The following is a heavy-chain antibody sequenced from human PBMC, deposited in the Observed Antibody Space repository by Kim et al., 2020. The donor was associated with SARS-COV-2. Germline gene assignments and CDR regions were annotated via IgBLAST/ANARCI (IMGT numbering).Heavy chain of an antibody. V-gene: IGHV3-15*01. D-gene: IGHD3-22*01. CDR3: ATESYFYDGNGEDY. CDR2: ISSNSDGGTT. Sequence: GGSLRLSCAASGFSFPNAWMTWVRQAPGKGLEWVGCISSNSDGGTTDYAAPVRGRFSISRDDSQNTLFLHMNRLETEDTAVYYCATESYFYDGNGEDYWGQGTLVTVSS. J-gene: IGHJ4*02. CDR1: GFSFPNAW.